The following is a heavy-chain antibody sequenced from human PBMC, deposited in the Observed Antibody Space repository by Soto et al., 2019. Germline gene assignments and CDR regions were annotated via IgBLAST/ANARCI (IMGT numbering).Heavy chain of an antibody. CDR2: INHSGST. V-gene: IGHV4-34*01. Sequence: SETLSLTCAVYGGSFSGYYWSWIRQPPGKGLEWIGEINHSGSTNYNPSLKSRVTISVDTSKNQFSLKLSSVTAADTAVYYWAVRSRYCSGGSCYQTPYYGMDVWGQGTTVTVSS. J-gene: IGHJ6*02. D-gene: IGHD2-15*01. CDR1: GGSFSGYY. CDR3: AVRSRYCSGGSCYQTPYYGMDV.